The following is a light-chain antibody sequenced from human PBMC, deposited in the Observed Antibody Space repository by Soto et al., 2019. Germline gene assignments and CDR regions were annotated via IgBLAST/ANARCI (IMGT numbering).Light chain of an antibody. CDR1: QTVSSW. J-gene: IGKJ1*01. V-gene: IGKV1-5*03. Sequence: DLQMTQTPSTLYGSVGDRVTITCRASQTVSSWLAWYQQKPGKAPTLLIYKASTLKSGVPSRFSGSGSGTEFTLTISSLQPADFATYYCQHYNSYSEGFGQGTMVDI. CDR3: QHYNSYSEG. CDR2: KAS.